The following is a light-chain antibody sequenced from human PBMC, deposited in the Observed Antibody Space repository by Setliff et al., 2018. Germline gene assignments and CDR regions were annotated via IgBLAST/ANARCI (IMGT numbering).Light chain of an antibody. Sequence: QSVLTQPASLSGPPGQSITISCTGSGSDIGAYDFVSWYQQHPGKAPKLIIYEVNARPSGVSDRFSGSKSGNLASLTISGLQAEDEADYYCSSYAGSNNYVFGTGTKVTVL. CDR2: EVN. CDR1: GSDIGAYDF. V-gene: IGLV2-14*03. J-gene: IGLJ1*01. CDR3: SSYAGSNNYV.